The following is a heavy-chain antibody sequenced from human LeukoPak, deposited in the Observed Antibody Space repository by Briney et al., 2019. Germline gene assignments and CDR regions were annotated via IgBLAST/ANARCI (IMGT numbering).Heavy chain of an antibody. CDR1: GHSFTDYW. CDR3: ARHSAMSSSHDY. CDR2: IYPGDSDT. D-gene: IGHD6-13*01. Sequence: GESLKISCKGSGHSFTDYWIAWVRQMPGKGLEWMGIIYPGDSDTRYSPSFQGQITMSADKSTNTAYLQWSSPKASDTAMYYCARHSAMSSSHDYWGQGTLVTVSS. J-gene: IGHJ4*02. V-gene: IGHV5-51*01.